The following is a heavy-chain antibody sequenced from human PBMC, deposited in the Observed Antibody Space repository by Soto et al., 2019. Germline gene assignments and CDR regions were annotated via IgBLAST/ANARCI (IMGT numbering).Heavy chain of an antibody. Sequence: SETLSLTCAVSGCSISSSNWWSWVLQPPGKGLEWIGEIYHSGSTNYNPSLKSRVTISVDKSKNQFSLKLSSVTAADTAVYYCARWAGLWFGESYYYYYGMDVWGQGTTVT. D-gene: IGHD3-10*01. CDR2: IYHSGST. V-gene: IGHV4-4*02. J-gene: IGHJ6*02. CDR3: ARWAGLWFGESYYYYYGMDV. CDR1: GCSISSSNW.